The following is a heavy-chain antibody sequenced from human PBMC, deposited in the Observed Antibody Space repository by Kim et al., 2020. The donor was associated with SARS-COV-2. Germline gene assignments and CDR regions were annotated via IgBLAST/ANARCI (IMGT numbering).Heavy chain of an antibody. J-gene: IGHJ5*02. CDR2: RKE. Sequence: RKEYYADSVKGRFTISRDDSKNTVYLQMNSLGAEDTAVYYCAKDRHLEFDPWGQGTLVTVSS. V-gene: IGHV3-33*06. D-gene: IGHD1-1*01. CDR3: AKDRHLEFDP.